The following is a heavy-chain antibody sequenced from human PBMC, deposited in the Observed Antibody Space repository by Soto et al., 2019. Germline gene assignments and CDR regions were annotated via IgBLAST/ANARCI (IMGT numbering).Heavy chain of an antibody. CDR3: TRPASMIVGAVGDY. CDR2: IRSKANSYAT. Sequence: LRRSCAASGFTFSGSAMHWVRQAAEKGLEWVGRIRSKANSYATAYAASVKGRFTISRDDSKNTAYLQMNSLKTEDTAVYYCTRPASMIVGAVGDYWGQGTLVTVSS. V-gene: IGHV3-73*01. D-gene: IGHD3-22*01. J-gene: IGHJ4*02. CDR1: GFTFSGSA.